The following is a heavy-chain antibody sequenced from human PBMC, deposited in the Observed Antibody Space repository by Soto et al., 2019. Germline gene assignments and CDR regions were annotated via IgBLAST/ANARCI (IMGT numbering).Heavy chain of an antibody. D-gene: IGHD1-7*01. J-gene: IGHJ6*01. CDR1: GGTFSTSA. CDR2: IMPIFRTP. V-gene: IGHV1-69*13. Sequence: QVQLEQSGAEVKKPGSSVKVSCKASGGTFSTSAISWVRQAPGQGLEWMGGIMPIFRTPDYAQKFQGRVTITADETTSTAHMELRGLRSDDTAVYYGAGDTDRQQLGGNYWDMLDVWGQGNTVTVSS. CDR3: AGDTDRQQLGGNYWDMLDV.